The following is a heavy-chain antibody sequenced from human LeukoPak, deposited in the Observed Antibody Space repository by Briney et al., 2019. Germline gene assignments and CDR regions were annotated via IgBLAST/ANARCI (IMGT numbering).Heavy chain of an antibody. Sequence: PGGSLRLSCAASGLTFSIYGMNWVRQAPGEGLEWVSFISSTSNYIHYADSVRGRFTISRDNAKNSLYLQMNSLRAEDTAIYYCARDLGGDYASWGQGTLVTVSS. V-gene: IGHV3-21*01. J-gene: IGHJ4*02. CDR1: GLTFSIYG. CDR3: ARDLGGDYAS. D-gene: IGHD2-21*02. CDR2: ISSTSNYI.